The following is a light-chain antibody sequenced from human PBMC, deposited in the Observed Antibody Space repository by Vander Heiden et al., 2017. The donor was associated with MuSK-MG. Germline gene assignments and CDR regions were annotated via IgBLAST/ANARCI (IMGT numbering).Light chain of an antibody. CDR2: RRN. J-gene: IGLJ1*01. Sequence: SSELTQATAVSVALGQTVRITCLGDSLRSHYASWYQQKPGQAPILRSYRRNNRPSGIPDRFAGSSSGNTASLTITGAQAEEEADYDCNARDTSADHDVFGTGTKVTVL. CDR1: SLRSHY. CDR3: NARDTSADHDV. V-gene: IGLV3-19*01.